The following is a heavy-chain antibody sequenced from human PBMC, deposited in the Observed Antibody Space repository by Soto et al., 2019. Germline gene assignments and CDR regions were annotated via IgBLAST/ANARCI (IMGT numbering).Heavy chain of an antibody. Sequence: QVQLQESGPGLVKPSQTLSLTCTVSGGSISSGGYYWSWIRQHPGKGLEWIGYIYYSGSTYYNPSLKSRVTLSVDKSKNQFSLNLSSVTAADTAVYYCARYHDIVVVVAATVEGYFDLWGRGTLVTVSS. CDR2: IYYSGST. V-gene: IGHV4-31*03. D-gene: IGHD2-15*01. CDR3: ARYHDIVVVVAATVEGYFDL. CDR1: GGSISSGGYY. J-gene: IGHJ2*01.